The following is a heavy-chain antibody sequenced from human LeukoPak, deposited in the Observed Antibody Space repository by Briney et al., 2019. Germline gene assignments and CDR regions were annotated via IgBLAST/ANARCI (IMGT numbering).Heavy chain of an antibody. CDR2: IRNDGSNK. CDR3: ARDRYGSGNYLASK. D-gene: IGHD3-10*01. V-gene: IGHV3-30*02. J-gene: IGHJ4*02. Sequence: GGSLRLSCAASGFTFSSYAMHRVRQAPGKGLEWVTFIRNDGSNKYYADSVKGRFTISRDNAKNSVYLQMNSLRAEDTAMYYCARDRYGSGNYLASKWGQGTLVTVSS. CDR1: GFTFSSYA.